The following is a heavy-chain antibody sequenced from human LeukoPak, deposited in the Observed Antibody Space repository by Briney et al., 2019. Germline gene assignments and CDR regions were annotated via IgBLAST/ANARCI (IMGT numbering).Heavy chain of an antibody. D-gene: IGHD4-23*01. CDR1: GFSFGEYA. CDR2: IRSKAYGGTT. CDR3: TRELAPFGGGNSNGYYYYYMDV. V-gene: IGHV3-49*03. Sequence: PGGSLRLSCTASGFSFGEYAMSWFRQAPGKGLEWVGFIRSKAYGGTTGYAASVKGRFIISRDDSKSIAYLQMNSLKTEDTAVYYCTRELAPFGGGNSNGYYYYYMDVWGKGTTVTVSS. J-gene: IGHJ6*03.